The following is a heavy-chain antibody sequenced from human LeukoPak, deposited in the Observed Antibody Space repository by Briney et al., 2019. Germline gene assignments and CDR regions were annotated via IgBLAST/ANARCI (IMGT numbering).Heavy chain of an antibody. J-gene: IGHJ6*02. Sequence: PSETLSLTCTVSGGSISSYYWSWIRQPPGKGLEWIGYIYYSGSTNYNPSLKSRVTISVDTSKNQFSLKLSSVTAADTAVYYCARDREYCSGGSCYMYYYYGMDVWGQGTTVTVSS. CDR1: GGSISSYY. CDR2: IYYSGST. D-gene: IGHD2-15*01. V-gene: IGHV4-59*01. CDR3: ARDREYCSGGSCYMYYYYGMDV.